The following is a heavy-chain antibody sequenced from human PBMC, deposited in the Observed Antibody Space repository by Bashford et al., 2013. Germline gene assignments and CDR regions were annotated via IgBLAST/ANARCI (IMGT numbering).Heavy chain of an antibody. J-gene: IGHJ4*02. CDR3: ARGSNSLTY. CDR1: GFTFSSYS. D-gene: IGHD1-26*01. CDR2: ISSSITTI. Sequence: GGSLRLSCAASGFTFSSYSMNWVRQAPGKGLEWLSHISSSITTIYYADSVKDRFTISRDNAKNLLYLQMSSLRDEDTAVYYCARGSNSLTYWGQGTLVTVSS. V-gene: IGHV3-48*02.